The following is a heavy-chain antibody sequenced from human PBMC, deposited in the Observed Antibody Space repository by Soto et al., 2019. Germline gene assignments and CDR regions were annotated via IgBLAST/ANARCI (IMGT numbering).Heavy chain of an antibody. CDR1: GGSISSGDYY. CDR2: ISHSGST. V-gene: IGHV4-30-4*01. CDR3: ARERPDGARLDP. D-gene: IGHD6-6*01. Sequence: QVQLQESGPGLVKPSQTLSLTCTVSGGSISSGDYYGSWIRQPPGKGLEWIGYISHSGSTDYNPSLKSRVTISVDTSKTLFSLKLSSVTAADTAVYYCARERPDGARLDPWGQGTLVTVSS. J-gene: IGHJ5*02.